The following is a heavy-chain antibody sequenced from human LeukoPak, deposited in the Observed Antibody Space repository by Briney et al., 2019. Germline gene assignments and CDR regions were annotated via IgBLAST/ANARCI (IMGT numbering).Heavy chain of an antibody. CDR2: ITISGHTK. CDR3: ARLMVGQAGVGATHFDY. V-gene: IGHV3-48*03. J-gene: IGHJ4*02. CDR1: GFDLSTYE. Sequence: GGSLRLSCAASGFDLSTYEMNWVRQAPGKGLEWIADITISGHTKNYADSVKGRFSISRDNSKNTLYLQINSLRAEDTAVYYCARLMVGQAGVGATHFDYWGQGTLVIVSS. D-gene: IGHD1-26*01.